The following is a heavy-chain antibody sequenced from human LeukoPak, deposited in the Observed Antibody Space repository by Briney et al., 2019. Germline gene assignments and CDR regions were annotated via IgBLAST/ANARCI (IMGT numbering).Heavy chain of an antibody. Sequence: SETLSLTCTVSGGSISSSSYYWCWIRQPPGKGLEWIGRIYYSGSTYYNPSLKSRVTISVDTSKNQFSLKLSSVTAADTAVYYCARLLNAVYASDYWGQGTLVTVSS. J-gene: IGHJ4*02. V-gene: IGHV4-39*01. CDR2: IYYSGST. CDR1: GGSISSSSYY. D-gene: IGHD2-8*01. CDR3: ARLLNAVYASDY.